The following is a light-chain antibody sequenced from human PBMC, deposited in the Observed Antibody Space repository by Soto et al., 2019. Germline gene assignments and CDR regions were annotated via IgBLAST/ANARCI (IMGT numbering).Light chain of an antibody. V-gene: IGKV1-5*01. CDR3: QEYKTYA. CDR1: QSISDW. Sequence: PLTQSPATLSAYVGARVNITCRASQSISDWLAWYQQKAGKAPELLISDASTLATGVPSRFSGSGSGTEFTLTISSLQTDDSATYFCQEYKTYAFGPGTKVDI. J-gene: IGKJ2*01. CDR2: DAS.